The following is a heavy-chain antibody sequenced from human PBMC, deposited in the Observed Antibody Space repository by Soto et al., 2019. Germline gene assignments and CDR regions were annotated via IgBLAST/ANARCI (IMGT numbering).Heavy chain of an antibody. D-gene: IGHD3-22*01. J-gene: IGHJ4*02. V-gene: IGHV3-21*01. Sequence: LRLSCAASGFTFSSYSMNWVRQAPGKGLEWVSSISSSSSYIYYADSVKGRFTISRGNAKNSLYLQMNSLRAEDTAVYYCASIGTTYYYDSSGYNGDFDYWGQGTLVT. CDR1: GFTFSSYS. CDR2: ISSSSSYI. CDR3: ASIGTTYYYDSSGYNGDFDY.